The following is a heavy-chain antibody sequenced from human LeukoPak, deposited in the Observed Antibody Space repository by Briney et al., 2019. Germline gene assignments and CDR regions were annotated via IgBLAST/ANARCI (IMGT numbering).Heavy chain of an antibody. D-gene: IGHD6-19*01. V-gene: IGHV3-48*03. CDR1: GFTFSSYE. J-gene: IGHJ4*02. CDR2: ITSSGSTI. Sequence: GGSLRLSCAASGFTFSSYEMNWVRQAPGKGLEWVSYITSSGSTIYYADSVKGRFTISRDNAKNPLYLQMNSLRAGDTAVYYCAREDSSGWYRYWGQGTLVTVSS. CDR3: AREDSSGWYRY.